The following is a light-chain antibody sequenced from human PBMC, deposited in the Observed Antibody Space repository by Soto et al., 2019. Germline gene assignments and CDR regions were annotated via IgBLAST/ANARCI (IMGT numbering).Light chain of an antibody. J-gene: IGKJ2*01. CDR3: HQYGSSPPYT. CDR2: GAS. Sequence: DIVLTQSPGTLSLSPGERATLSCRASQSVSSIYLAWYQQKTDQAPRLLIYGASSRATGIPDRFSGSGSGTDFTLTISRLEPEDFAVYYCHQYGSSPPYTFGQGTKLEIK. V-gene: IGKV3-20*01. CDR1: QSVSSIY.